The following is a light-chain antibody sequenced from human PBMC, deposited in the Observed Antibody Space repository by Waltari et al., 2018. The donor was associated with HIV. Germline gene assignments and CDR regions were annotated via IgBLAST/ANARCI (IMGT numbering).Light chain of an antibody. V-gene: IGLV1-44*01. Sequence: TISCSGSSSNIGNNAVSWYQQFPGTAPKLLMYSNNQRPSGVPDRFSGSKSGTSASLAISGLQSDDEADYYCATLDDSLKGPVFGGGTKLTVL. CDR1: SSNIGNNA. CDR3: ATLDDSLKGPV. CDR2: SNN. J-gene: IGLJ2*01.